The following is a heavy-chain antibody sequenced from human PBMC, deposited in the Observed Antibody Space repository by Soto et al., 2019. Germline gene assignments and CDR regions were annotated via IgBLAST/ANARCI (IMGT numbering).Heavy chain of an antibody. Sequence: GGSLRLSCSASGFTFSTYWMSWVRQAPGKGLEWVANIKQDGSEKYYVDSVKGRFTISRDNAKNSLYLQMNSLRAEDTAVYYCARDSLGYCTSTSCYWSEDYWGQGTLVTVSS. D-gene: IGHD2-2*01. CDR3: ARDSLGYCTSTSCYWSEDY. J-gene: IGHJ4*02. V-gene: IGHV3-7*03. CDR2: IKQDGSEK. CDR1: GFTFSTYW.